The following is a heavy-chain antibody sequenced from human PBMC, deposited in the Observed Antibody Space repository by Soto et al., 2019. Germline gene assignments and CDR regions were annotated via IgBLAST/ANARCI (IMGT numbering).Heavy chain of an antibody. J-gene: IGHJ3*02. V-gene: IGHV3-30*18. CDR3: AKDGPYDTTLGAFDI. CDR2: ISYDGSNK. Sequence: QVQLVESGGSVVQPGRSLRLSCAASGFTFSSYDMHWVRQAPGKGLEWVAVISYDGSNKYYADSVKGRFTISRDNSKNTLYLQMNSLRAEDTAVYYCAKDGPYDTTLGAFDIWGQGTMVTVSS. CDR1: GFTFSSYD. D-gene: IGHD3-22*01.